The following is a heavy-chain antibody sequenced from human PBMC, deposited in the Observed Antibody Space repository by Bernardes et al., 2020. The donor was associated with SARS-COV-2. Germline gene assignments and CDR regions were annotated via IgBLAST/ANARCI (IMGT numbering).Heavy chain of an antibody. CDR2: ISSSTSYI. CDR1: GFTFSSYS. Sequence: GGSLRLSCAASGFTFSSYSMNWVRQAPGKGLEWVSSISSSTSYIYYADSVKGRFTISRDNAKNSLYLQMNSLRAEDTAVYYCARGAHHYYDSSGFMYSFDYWGQGTLVTVSS. D-gene: IGHD3-22*01. J-gene: IGHJ4*02. CDR3: ARGAHHYYDSSGFMYSFDY. V-gene: IGHV3-21*01.